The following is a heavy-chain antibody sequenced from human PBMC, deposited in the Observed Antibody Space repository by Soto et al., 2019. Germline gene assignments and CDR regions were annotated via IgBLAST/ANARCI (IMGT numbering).Heavy chain of an antibody. CDR2: ISGSSDST. CDR3: ARRGSGSYYDF. J-gene: IGHJ4*01. Sequence: EVQLLESGGGLVQTRGSLRFSCAASGFTFSSYAMNWVRQAPWKGLEWVSVISGSSDSTYYADSVKGRFTISRDNSKDTLYLHMNCLRDDDTAIYYCARRGSGSYYDFWGHGPLVTVSS. CDR1: GFTFSSYA. V-gene: IGHV3-23*01. D-gene: IGHD1-26*01.